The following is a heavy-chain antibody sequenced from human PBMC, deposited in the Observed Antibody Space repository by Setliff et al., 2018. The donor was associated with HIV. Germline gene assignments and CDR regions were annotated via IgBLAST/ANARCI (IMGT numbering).Heavy chain of an antibody. D-gene: IGHD3-22*01. CDR3: ARPNYYDSSGSFDY. J-gene: IGHJ4*02. V-gene: IGHV3-23*01. CDR2: ISGSGGDT. Sequence: GGSLRLSCAASGFTFSNYEMSWVRQAPGKGLEWVSSISGSGGDTSYADSVQGRFTISRDNSKNTLYLQMNSLRAEDTAVYYCARPNYYDSSGSFDYWGQGTLVTVSS. CDR1: GFTFSNYE.